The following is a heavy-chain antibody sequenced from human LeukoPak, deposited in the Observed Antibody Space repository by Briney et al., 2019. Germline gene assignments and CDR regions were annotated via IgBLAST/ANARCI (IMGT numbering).Heavy chain of an antibody. Sequence: SVKVSCKASGGTFSSYAISWVRQAPGQGLEWMGGIILIFGTANYAQKFQGRVTITTDESTSTAYMEMSSLRSEDTAVYYCARHPPTGWFDPWGQGTLVTVSS. J-gene: IGHJ5*02. CDR3: ARHPPTGWFDP. V-gene: IGHV1-69*05. CDR2: IILIFGTA. CDR1: GGTFSSYA.